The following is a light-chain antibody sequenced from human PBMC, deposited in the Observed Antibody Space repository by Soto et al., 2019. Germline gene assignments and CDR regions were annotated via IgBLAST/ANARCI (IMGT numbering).Light chain of an antibody. CDR3: SSYTSISILE. CDR1: SSDVGGYNY. CDR2: EVT. V-gene: IGLV2-14*01. J-gene: IGLJ2*01. Sequence: QSALTQPASVSGSPGQSIAISCTGTSSDVGGYNYVSWYQQHPGKAPKLVIYEVTNRPSGVSNRFSGSESGNTASLTISGLQAEDEADYYCSSYTSISILEFGGGTKLTVL.